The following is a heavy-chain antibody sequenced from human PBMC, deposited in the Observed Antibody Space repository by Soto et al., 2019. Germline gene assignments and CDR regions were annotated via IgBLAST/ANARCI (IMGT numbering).Heavy chain of an antibody. CDR3: ARYFKLGNYYYYGMDV. Sequence: EVQLVQSGAEVKKPGESLRISCKGSGYSFTSYWISWVRQMPGKGLEWMGRIDPSDSYTNYSPSFQGHVTISADKSISTAYLQWSSLKASDTAMYYCARYFKLGNYYYYGMDVWGQGTTVTVSS. CDR1: GYSFTSYW. V-gene: IGHV5-10-1*01. CDR2: IDPSDSYT. J-gene: IGHJ6*02. D-gene: IGHD3-16*01.